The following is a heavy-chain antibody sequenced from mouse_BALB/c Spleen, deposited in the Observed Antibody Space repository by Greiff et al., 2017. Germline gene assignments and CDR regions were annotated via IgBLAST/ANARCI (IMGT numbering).Heavy chain of an antibody. CDR2: INPYNGDT. J-gene: IGHJ4*01. CDR1: GYSFTGYF. Sequence: EVKLMESGPELVKPGASVKISCKASGYSFTGYFMNWVMQSHGKSLEWIGRINPYNGDTFYNQKFKGKATLTVDKSSSTAHMELRSLASEDSAVYYCAKGGWDYWGQGTSVTVSS. CDR3: AKGGWDY. V-gene: IGHV1-20*02.